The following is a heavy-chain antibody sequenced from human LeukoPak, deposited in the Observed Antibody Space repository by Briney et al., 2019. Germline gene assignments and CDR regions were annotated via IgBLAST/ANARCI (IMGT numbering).Heavy chain of an antibody. CDR2: ISAYNGNT. CDR3: ARMRELPDFDY. Sequence: ASVKVSCKASGYTFTSYDINWVRQATGQGLEWMGWISAYNGNTNYAQKLQGRVTMTTDTSTSTAYMELRSLRSDDTAVYYCARMRELPDFDYWGQGTLVTVSS. D-gene: IGHD1-26*01. CDR1: GYTFTSYD. V-gene: IGHV1-18*01. J-gene: IGHJ4*02.